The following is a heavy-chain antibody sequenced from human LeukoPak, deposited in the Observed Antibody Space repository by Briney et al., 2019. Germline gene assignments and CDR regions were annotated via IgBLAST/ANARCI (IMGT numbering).Heavy chain of an antibody. J-gene: IGHJ4*02. D-gene: IGHD2-15*01. CDR1: GFTFQDYG. CDR3: ARGDGGDF. Sequence: WGSLRLSCAASGFTFQDYGFSWVRQALGKGLEWVSGINWKTGTTGYADSVVGRFTISRDNANNSLYLQMNSLRVEDTALYHCARGDGGDFWGPGTLVTVSS. CDR2: INWKTGTT. V-gene: IGHV3-20*01.